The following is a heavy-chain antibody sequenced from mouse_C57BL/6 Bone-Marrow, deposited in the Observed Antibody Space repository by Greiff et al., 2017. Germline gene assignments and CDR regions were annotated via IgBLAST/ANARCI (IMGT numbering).Heavy chain of an antibody. V-gene: IGHV14-4*01. CDR1: GFNIKDDY. D-gene: IGHD2-10*02. J-gene: IGHJ4*01. Sequence: EVQLQQSGAELVRPGASVKLSCTASGFNIKDDYMHWVKQRPEKGLEWIGWIDPENGDTEYASKFQGKATITADTSSNTAYLQLSSLTSEDTAVYYCTPYDYAMDYWGQGTSVTVSS. CDR2: IDPENGDT. CDR3: TPYDYAMDY.